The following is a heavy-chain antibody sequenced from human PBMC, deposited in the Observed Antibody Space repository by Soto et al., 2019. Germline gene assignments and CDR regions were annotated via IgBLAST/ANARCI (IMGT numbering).Heavy chain of an antibody. Sequence: GGSLRLSCATSGFTFSTYEMNWVRQAPGKGLEWVSYIGSRHDTIYYADSVKGRFTISRDNAKSSLYLQMSSLRVEDSAVYYCARETSGGNHLGPWGQGTLVTVSX. CDR3: ARETSGGNHLGP. D-gene: IGHD2-15*01. V-gene: IGHV3-48*03. CDR2: IGSRHDTI. CDR1: GFTFSTYE. J-gene: IGHJ5*02.